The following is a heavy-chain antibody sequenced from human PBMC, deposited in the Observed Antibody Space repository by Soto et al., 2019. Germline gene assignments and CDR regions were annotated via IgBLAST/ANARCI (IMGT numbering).Heavy chain of an antibody. J-gene: IGHJ6*02. CDR2: INSAGSST. V-gene: IGHV3-74*01. Sequence: EVQLVESGGGLVQPGGSLRLSCAASGFTFSSYWMHWVRQAPGKGLVWVSRINSAGSSTSYADSVKGRFTISRDNAKNTVDLQMNSLRAEDTAVYYCASPYMYSSGLYFYGMDVWGQGTTVTVSS. CDR1: GFTFSSYW. D-gene: IGHD6-19*01. CDR3: ASPYMYSSGLYFYGMDV.